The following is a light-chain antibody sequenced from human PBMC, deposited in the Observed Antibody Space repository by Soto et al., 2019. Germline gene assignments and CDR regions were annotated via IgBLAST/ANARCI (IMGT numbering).Light chain of an antibody. Sequence: IVRTQSPATRSVYPGERATLSCVASQSVSGKLVWYQQKPGQAPRPLIYDASTRATDVPARFSGSGSGTEFTLTIGSLQYEDFAVYHCQQYNDWPWTFGQGTKV. CDR3: QQYNDWPWT. J-gene: IGKJ1*01. CDR2: DAS. CDR1: QSVSGK. V-gene: IGKV3-15*01.